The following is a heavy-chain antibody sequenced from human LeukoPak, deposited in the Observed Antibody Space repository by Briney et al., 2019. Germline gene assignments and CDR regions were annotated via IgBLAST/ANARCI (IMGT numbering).Heavy chain of an antibody. CDR1: GFTFSSYW. V-gene: IGHV3-74*01. CDR2: IQTDGSST. CDR3: ATPAAGPGAKYSLY. Sequence: GGSLRLSCAASGFTFSSYWMHWVRQAPGKGLVWVSRIQTDGSSTTYADSVKGRFTTSRDNAKNSLDLQMNSLKVEDTAVYYCATPAAGPGAKYSLYWGQGTLVIVSS. D-gene: IGHD6-13*01. J-gene: IGHJ1*01.